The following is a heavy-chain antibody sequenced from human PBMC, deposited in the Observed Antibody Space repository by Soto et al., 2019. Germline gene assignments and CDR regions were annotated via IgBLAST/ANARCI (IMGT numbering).Heavy chain of an antibody. CDR1: GFTFSSYA. J-gene: IGHJ3*02. D-gene: IGHD4-17*01. CDR2: ILYDGSNK. Sequence: QVQLVESGGGVVQPGRSLRLSCAASGFTFSSYAMHWVRQAPGKGLEWVAVILYDGSNKYYADSVKGRFTISRDNSKNTLYLQMNSLRAEDTAVYYCARDGMTTVTIGGAFDIWGQGTMVTVSS. V-gene: IGHV3-30-3*01. CDR3: ARDGMTTVTIGGAFDI.